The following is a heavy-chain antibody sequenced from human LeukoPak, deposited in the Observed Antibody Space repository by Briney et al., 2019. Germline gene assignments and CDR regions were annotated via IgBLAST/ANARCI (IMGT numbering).Heavy chain of an antibody. J-gene: IGHJ4*02. D-gene: IGHD5-18*01. CDR2: ISSDGSST. V-gene: IGHV3-74*01. Sequence: GGSLRLSCAASGFTFSSYWMHWVRQAPGKGLVWVSRISSDGSSTTYADSVKGRFTISRDNAKNTLYLQMNSLRAEDTAVYYCAREDTGSNFDYWGQGTLVTVSS. CDR1: GFTFSSYW. CDR3: AREDTGSNFDY.